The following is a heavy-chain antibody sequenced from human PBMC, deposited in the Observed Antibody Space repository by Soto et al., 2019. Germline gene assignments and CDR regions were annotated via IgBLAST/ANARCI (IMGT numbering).Heavy chain of an antibody. Sequence: ASVKVSCKASGGTFSSYAISWVRQAAGQGLEWMGWMSPKTANTGYAQKFQDRVTMTRSTSISTAYMELSSLTSEDTAVYYCTGGPPNWGFDSWGQGTPVTVSS. V-gene: IGHV1-8*02. CDR1: GGTFSSYA. CDR2: MSPKTANT. D-gene: IGHD7-27*01. J-gene: IGHJ5*01. CDR3: TGGPPNWGFDS.